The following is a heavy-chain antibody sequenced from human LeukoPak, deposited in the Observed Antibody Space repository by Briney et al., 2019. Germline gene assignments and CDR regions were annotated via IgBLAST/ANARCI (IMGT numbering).Heavy chain of an antibody. Sequence: GGSLRLSCAASGFTLSTYWMHWVRQAPGKGLVWISRMHGDGSSTSYADSVKGRFTISRDNSKNTLYLQMNSLRAEDTAVYYCAKVPSASGTFDYWGQGTLVTVSS. J-gene: IGHJ4*02. CDR1: GFTLSTYW. CDR2: MHGDGSST. D-gene: IGHD1-7*01. CDR3: AKVPSASGTFDY. V-gene: IGHV3-74*01.